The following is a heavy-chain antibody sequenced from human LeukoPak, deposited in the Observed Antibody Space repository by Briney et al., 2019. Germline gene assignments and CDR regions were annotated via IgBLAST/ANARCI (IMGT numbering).Heavy chain of an antibody. Sequence: PSETLSLTCTVSGGSISSYYWSWIRQPPGKGLEWIGSIYHSGSIYYNPSLKSRVTISVDTSKNQFSLKLSSVTAADTAVYYCARRGLRTYSSGWYAPLDFDLWGRGTLVTVSS. D-gene: IGHD6-19*01. V-gene: IGHV4-59*01. CDR1: GGSISSYY. CDR3: ARRGLRTYSSGWYAPLDFDL. J-gene: IGHJ2*01. CDR2: IYHSGSI.